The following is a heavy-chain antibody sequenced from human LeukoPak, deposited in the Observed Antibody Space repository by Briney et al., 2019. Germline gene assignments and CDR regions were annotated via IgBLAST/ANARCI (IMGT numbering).Heavy chain of an antibody. CDR1: GGSIRSGSHY. D-gene: IGHD3-22*01. CDR3: AKRDDSGGNLVDL. J-gene: IGHJ4*02. V-gene: IGHV4-39*02. Sequence: PSETLSLTCTVSGGSIRSGSHYWAWLRQPPGKGLEWIGSIYYSGSTYYNPSLENRVTISIDTSKNHFSLKLSSLSAADTSVYYCAKRDDSGGNLVDLWGQGTLVTVSS. CDR2: IYYSGST.